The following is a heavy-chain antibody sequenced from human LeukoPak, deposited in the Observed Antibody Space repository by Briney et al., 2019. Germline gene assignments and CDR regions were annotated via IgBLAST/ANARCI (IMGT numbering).Heavy chain of an antibody. CDR3: AKGLITIFGVVIPYYMDV. Sequence: GGSLRLSCAASGFTFSSYGMHWVRQAPGKGLEWVAFIRYDGSNKYYADSVKGRFTISRDNSKNTLYLQMNSLRAEDTAVYYCAKGLITIFGVVIPYYMDVWGKGTTVTVSS. V-gene: IGHV3-30*02. D-gene: IGHD3-3*01. J-gene: IGHJ6*03. CDR1: GFTFSSYG. CDR2: IRYDGSNK.